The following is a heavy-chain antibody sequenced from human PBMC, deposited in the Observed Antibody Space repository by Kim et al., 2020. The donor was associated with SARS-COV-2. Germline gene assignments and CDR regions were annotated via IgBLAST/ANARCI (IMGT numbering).Heavy chain of an antibody. CDR2: VSSSGSTT. V-gene: IGHV3-23*05. CDR3: AKTEMDFQYYYTMEV. D-gene: IGHD5-12*01. CDR1: GFTFSHYA. J-gene: IGHJ6*02. Sequence: GGSLRLSCVVSGFTFSHYAMTWVRQAPGKGLEWVSAVSSSGSTTYYSDSVKGRFVISRDNSNNTLYLQMNSLRAEDTGVYFCAKTEMDFQYYYTMEVWGQGTTVTVS.